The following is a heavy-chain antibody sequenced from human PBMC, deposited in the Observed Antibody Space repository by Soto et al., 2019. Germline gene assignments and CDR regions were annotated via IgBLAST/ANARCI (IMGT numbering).Heavy chain of an antibody. CDR2: MNPNSGNI. CDR3: ARGEVRLELRYGMDV. V-gene: IGHV1-8*01. Sequence: QVQLVQSGAEVKKPGASVKVSCKASGYTFTSYDINWVRQATGQGLAWMGWMNPNSGNIGYAQKFQGRVTMTRNTSISTAYMELRSLKSEDTAGYYCARGEVRLELRYGMDVWGQGTTVTVSS. CDR1: GYTFTSYD. D-gene: IGHD1-7*01. J-gene: IGHJ6*02.